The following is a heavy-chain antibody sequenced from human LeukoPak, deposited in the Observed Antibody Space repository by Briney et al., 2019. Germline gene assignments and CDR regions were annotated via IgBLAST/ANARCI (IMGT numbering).Heavy chain of an antibody. CDR1: GGSISSSSSY. Sequence: SETLSLTCTVSGGSISSSSSYWGWVRQPPGKGLEWIGSIYYDGSTFYNPSLKSRVTIPGDTSKKQFSLKLSYVTAADTAVYYCARTSGTYYFDYWGQGTLVTVSS. V-gene: IGHV4-39*07. J-gene: IGHJ4*02. D-gene: IGHD1-26*01. CDR2: IYYDGST. CDR3: ARTSGTYYFDY.